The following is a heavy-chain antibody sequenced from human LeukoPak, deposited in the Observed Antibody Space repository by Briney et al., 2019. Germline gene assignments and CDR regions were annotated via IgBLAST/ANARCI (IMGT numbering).Heavy chain of an antibody. CDR3: ARVSSRIVVVHQDSYFDY. CDR1: GYTFTSYY. D-gene: IGHD2-2*01. Sequence: ASVKVSCKASGYTFTSYYMHWVRQAPGQGLEWMGIINPSGGSTSYAQKFQGRVTMTRDTSTSTVYMELSSLRSEDTAVYYCARVSSRIVVVHQDSYFDYWGQGTLVTVSS. J-gene: IGHJ4*02. CDR2: INPSGGST. V-gene: IGHV1-46*01.